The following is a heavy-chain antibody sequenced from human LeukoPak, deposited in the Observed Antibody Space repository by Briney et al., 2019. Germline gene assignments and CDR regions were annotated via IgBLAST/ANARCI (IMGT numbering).Heavy chain of an antibody. V-gene: IGHV1-18*01. CDR2: VSIYNDNT. J-gene: IGHJ4*02. CDR1: GYSFTDYD. CDR3: ARTGHYQFDS. Sequence: ASVKVSCKASGYSFTDYDFSWLRQAPGQGLEWLGWVSIYNDNTKYAREFQDRITMTTDISTSTAYMELKSLTSDDTAVYFCARTGHYQFDSWGQGTLVTVSS. D-gene: IGHD3-9*01.